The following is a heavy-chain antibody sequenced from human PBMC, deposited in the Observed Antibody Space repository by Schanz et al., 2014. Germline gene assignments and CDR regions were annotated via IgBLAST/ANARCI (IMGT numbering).Heavy chain of an antibody. Sequence: EVQLVASGGGLVQPGGSLRLSCAASGFAVDNYYMSCVRQAPGRGLEWVSIIFTDGRTYYAVSVKGRFTISRDSSKNTLYLQMNSLRAEYTAVYYCAKSDAFDIWGQGTLVTVSS. V-gene: IGHV3-66*01. J-gene: IGHJ3*02. CDR1: GFAVDNYY. CDR2: IFTDGRT. CDR3: AKSDAFDI.